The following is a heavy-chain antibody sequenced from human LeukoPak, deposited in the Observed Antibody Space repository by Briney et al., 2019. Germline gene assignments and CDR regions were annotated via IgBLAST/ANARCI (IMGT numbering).Heavy chain of an antibody. CDR3: ARGRQWLLDP. J-gene: IGHJ5*02. V-gene: IGHV3-7*03. CDR1: GFTFSNYW. Sequence: GGSLRLSCAASGFTFSNYWMTWVRQPPGKGLERVANIKQDGSEKDYVDSVKGRFTISRDNAKNSLYLQMNSLRAEDTAVYYCARGRQWLLDPWGQGTLVTVSS. D-gene: IGHD6-19*01. CDR2: IKQDGSEK.